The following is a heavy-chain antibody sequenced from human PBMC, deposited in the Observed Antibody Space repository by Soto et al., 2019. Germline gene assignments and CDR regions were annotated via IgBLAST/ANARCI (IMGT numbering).Heavy chain of an antibody. V-gene: IGHV1-69*06. Sequence: QVQLVQSGAEVKKPGSSVKVSCKASGGTFSSYAISWVRQAPGQGLEWIVGIIPIFGTANYAQKFQGRVTIAADKSTSTAYMELSSLRSEDTAVYYCARMTTVTHEAYFAYWGQGTLVTVSS. CDR3: ARMTTVTHEAYFAY. J-gene: IGHJ4*02. CDR2: IIPIFGTA. CDR1: GGTFSSYA. D-gene: IGHD4-17*01.